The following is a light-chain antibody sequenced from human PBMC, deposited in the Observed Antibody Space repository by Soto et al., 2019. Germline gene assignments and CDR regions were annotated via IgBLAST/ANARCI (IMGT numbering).Light chain of an antibody. V-gene: IGLV1-40*01. CDR1: SSNIGAGYD. CDR3: QSYDSSLSGPPLDV. J-gene: IGLJ1*01. Sequence: QSVLTQPPSVSGAPGQRVTISCTGSSSNIGAGYDVHWYQQLPGTAPKLLIYGNSNRPSGVPDRFSGSKSGTSASLAITGLQAEDEADYYCQSYDSSLSGPPLDVFGTGTKLTVL. CDR2: GNS.